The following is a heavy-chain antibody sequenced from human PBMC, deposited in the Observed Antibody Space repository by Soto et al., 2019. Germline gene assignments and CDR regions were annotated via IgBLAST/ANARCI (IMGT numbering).Heavy chain of an antibody. Sequence: QVQLVESGGGVVQPGRSLRLSCAASGFTFTSYAMHWVRQAPGKGLEWVAVISYDGSNKYYADSVKGRFTISRDNSKNTLYLQMNSLRAEDTAVYYCARDKSDLRFLVWSYYFDYWGQGTLVTVSS. CDR1: GFTFTSYA. J-gene: IGHJ4*02. CDR3: ARDKSDLRFLVWSYYFDY. CDR2: ISYDGSNK. D-gene: IGHD3-3*01. V-gene: IGHV3-30-3*01.